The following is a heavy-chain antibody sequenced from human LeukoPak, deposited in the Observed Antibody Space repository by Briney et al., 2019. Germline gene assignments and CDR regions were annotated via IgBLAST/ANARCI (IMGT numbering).Heavy chain of an antibody. J-gene: IGHJ4*02. D-gene: IGHD1-1*01. CDR1: GFTFSSYW. CDR2: IKQDGSEK. CDR3: AREPEGGNVDY. V-gene: IGHV3-7*03. Sequence: GGSLRLSCAASGFTFSSYWMSWVRQAPGKGLEWVANIKQDGSEKYYVDSVKGRFTISRDNAKNSLYLQMNSLRAEDTAMYYCAREPEGGNVDYWGQGTLVTVSS.